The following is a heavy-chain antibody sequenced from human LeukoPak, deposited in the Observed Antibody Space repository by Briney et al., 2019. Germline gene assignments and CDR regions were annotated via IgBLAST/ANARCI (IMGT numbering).Heavy chain of an antibody. CDR2: IYHSGST. Sequence: SETLSLTCTVSGYSFSSGYYWGWIRPPPGKGLEWIGSIYHSGSTYYNPSIKSRVTISVDTSKNQFSLKLSSVTAADTAVYYCAVMDRGYSYGSYFDYWGQGTLVTVSS. D-gene: IGHD5-18*01. V-gene: IGHV4-38-2*02. J-gene: IGHJ4*02. CDR1: GYSFSSGYY. CDR3: AVMDRGYSYGSYFDY.